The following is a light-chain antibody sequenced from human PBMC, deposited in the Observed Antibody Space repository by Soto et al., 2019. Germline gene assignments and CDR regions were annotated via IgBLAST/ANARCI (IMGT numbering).Light chain of an antibody. J-gene: IGLJ1*01. CDR1: STAVGGYNY. V-gene: IGLV2-11*01. Sequence: QSALTQPRSVSGSPGQSVTISCTGTSTAVGGYNYVSWYQQHPGKVPKLMLYDVSKRPSGVPDRFSGSKSGNTASLTISGLQAEDDADYYCCSYAGRDTLYVFGSGTKLTVL. CDR2: DVS. CDR3: CSYAGRDTLYV.